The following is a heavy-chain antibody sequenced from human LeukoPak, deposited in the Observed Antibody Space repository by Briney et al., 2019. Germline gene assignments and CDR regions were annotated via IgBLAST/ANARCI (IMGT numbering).Heavy chain of an antibody. CDR2: ISAYNGNT. V-gene: IGHV1-18*01. J-gene: IGHJ4*02. Sequence: ASXXVSCKASGYTFTSYGISWVRQAPGQGLEWMGWISAYNGNTNYAQKLQGRVTINKDTSTSTAYMELRSLRSDDTAVYYCARDRKVRLLDYWGQGTLVTVSS. CDR1: GYTFTSYG. CDR3: ARDRKVRLLDY. D-gene: IGHD2/OR15-2a*01.